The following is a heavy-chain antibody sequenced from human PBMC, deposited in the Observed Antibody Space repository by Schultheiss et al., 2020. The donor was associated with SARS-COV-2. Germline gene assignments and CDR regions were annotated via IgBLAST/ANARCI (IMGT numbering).Heavy chain of an antibody. CDR1: GFTFSSYE. V-gene: IGHV3-23*01. Sequence: GGSLRLSCAASGFTFSSYEMNWVRQAPGKGLEWVSAISGSGGSTYYADSVKGRFTISRDNSKNTLYLQMNSLRAEDTAVYYCARDRGTYYYGSGTGGMDVWGQGTTVTVSS. CDR2: ISGSGGST. CDR3: ARDRGTYYYGSGTGGMDV. D-gene: IGHD3-10*01. J-gene: IGHJ6*02.